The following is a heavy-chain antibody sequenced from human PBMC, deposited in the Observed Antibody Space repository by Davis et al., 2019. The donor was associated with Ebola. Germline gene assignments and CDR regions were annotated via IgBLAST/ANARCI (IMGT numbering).Heavy chain of an antibody. J-gene: IGHJ4*02. D-gene: IGHD4-17*01. V-gene: IGHV3-73*01. CDR1: GFIFRNYG. CDR2: IRSKANSYAT. Sequence: GESLKISCAASGFIFRNYGMHWVRQASGKGLEWVGRIRSKANSYATAYAASVKGRFTISRDDSKNTAYLQMNSLKTEDTAVYYCTCTYGETDYWGQGTLVTVSS. CDR3: TCTYGETDY.